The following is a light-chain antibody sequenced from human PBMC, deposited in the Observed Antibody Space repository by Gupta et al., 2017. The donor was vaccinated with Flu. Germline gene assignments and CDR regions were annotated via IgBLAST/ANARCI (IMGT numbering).Light chain of an antibody. CDR1: NSHIGTNT. CDR2: GNN. V-gene: IGLV1-44*01. CDR3: AAWDDTLTGHYV. Sequence: QSVLTQPPSASGPPGPRLTISCSGSNSHIGTNTVNWYQHLPGTAPKLLIYGNNQRPSGVPDRFSGSRSGTSASLVISGLQSEDEADYYCAAWDDTLTGHYVFGTGTKVAVL. J-gene: IGLJ1*01.